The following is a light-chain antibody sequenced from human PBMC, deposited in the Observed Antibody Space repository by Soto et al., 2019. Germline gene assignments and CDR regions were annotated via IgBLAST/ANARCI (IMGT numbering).Light chain of an antibody. CDR1: QRFGSSN. CDR3: QQYGNSPWT. CDR2: STS. J-gene: IGKJ1*01. V-gene: IGKV3-20*01. Sequence: EIVMKQSPATLSVSPVEIATLSCRASQRFGSSNLAWYQQKPGQAPRLLIYSTSSRATGIPDRFSGSGSGTDFTLTISRLEPEDFAVYYCQQYGNSPWTFGQGTEVDI.